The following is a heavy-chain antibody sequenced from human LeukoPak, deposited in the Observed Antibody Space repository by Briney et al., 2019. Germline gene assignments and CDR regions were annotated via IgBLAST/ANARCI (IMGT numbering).Heavy chain of an antibody. CDR3: ARDKYSSGWYDY. CDR2: INHSGST. V-gene: IGHV4-34*01. D-gene: IGHD6-19*01. Sequence: SETLSLTCAVYGGSFSGYYWSWIRQPPGKGLEWIGEINHSGSTNYNPSLKSRVTISVDTSKNQFSLKLSSVTAADTAVYYCARDKYSSGWYDYWGQGTLVTVSS. CDR1: GGSFSGYY. J-gene: IGHJ4*02.